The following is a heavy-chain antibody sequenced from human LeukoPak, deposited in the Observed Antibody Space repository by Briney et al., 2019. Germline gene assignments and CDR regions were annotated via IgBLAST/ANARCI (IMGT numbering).Heavy chain of an antibody. CDR1: GFTLSSYW. D-gene: IGHD5-12*01. V-gene: IGHV3-74*01. Sequence: GGSLRLSCAASGFTLSSYWMHWVRHAPGKGLVWVSRINNDGSTTNYADSVKGRFTISRDNAKNTLYLQMNSLRAEDTAVYYCARDLVVATGPDYWGQGTLVTVPS. CDR2: INNDGSTT. CDR3: ARDLVVATGPDY. J-gene: IGHJ4*02.